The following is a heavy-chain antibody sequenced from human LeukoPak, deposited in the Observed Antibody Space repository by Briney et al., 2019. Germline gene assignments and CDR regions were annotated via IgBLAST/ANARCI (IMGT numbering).Heavy chain of an antibody. J-gene: IGHJ6*02. V-gene: IGHV1-2*02. Sequence: ASVKVSCKASGYTFTGYYMPWVRQAPGQGLEWMGWINPNSGGTNYAQKFQGRVTMTRDTSISTAYMELSRLRSDDTAVYYCARDYGDMTTVNHGYYYYGMDVWGQGTTVTVSS. CDR3: ARDYGDMTTVNHGYYYYGMDV. CDR2: INPNSGGT. D-gene: IGHD4-11*01. CDR1: GYTFTGYY.